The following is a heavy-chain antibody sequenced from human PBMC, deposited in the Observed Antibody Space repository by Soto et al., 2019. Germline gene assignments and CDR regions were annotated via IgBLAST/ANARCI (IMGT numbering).Heavy chain of an antibody. V-gene: IGHV3-7*01. Sequence: GGSLRLSCAASEFAFSRYWMSWLRQAPGKGLEWVASIKQDGSDNHYVESVKGRFTISRDNAKNSLSLEMNSLRGEDTAVYYCARLIWIEATSFHFDFWGQGTLVTVSS. J-gene: IGHJ4*02. D-gene: IGHD1-26*01. CDR3: ARLIWIEATSFHFDF. CDR2: IKQDGSDN. CDR1: EFAFSRYW.